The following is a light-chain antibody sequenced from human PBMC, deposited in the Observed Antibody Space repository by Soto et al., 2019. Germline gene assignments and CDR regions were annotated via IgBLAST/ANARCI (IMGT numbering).Light chain of an antibody. CDR1: QSVSSK. CDR3: QQYNDWPPTWT. J-gene: IGKJ1*01. CDR2: GAS. Sequence: EIVMTQSPATLSVSPGETATLSCRASQSVSSKLAWYQQKPGQAPRLLIYGASTRATGIPARFSGSGSGTEFTLTISSLQSEDFAVYYCQQYNDWPPTWTFGQGTRVEIK. V-gene: IGKV3-15*01.